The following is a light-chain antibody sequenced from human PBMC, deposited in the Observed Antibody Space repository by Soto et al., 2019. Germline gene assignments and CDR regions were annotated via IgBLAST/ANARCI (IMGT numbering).Light chain of an antibody. V-gene: IGLV1-40*01. Sequence: QSVLTQPPSVSGAPGQRVTISCTGSSSNIGAGYDVHWYQQLPGTAPKLLIYRNTNRPSGVPDRFSGSKSGTSASLAITGLQADDEADYYCQSCDSSLSGSGVFGTGTKVTVL. CDR1: SSNIGAGYD. CDR3: QSCDSSLSGSGV. J-gene: IGLJ1*01. CDR2: RNT.